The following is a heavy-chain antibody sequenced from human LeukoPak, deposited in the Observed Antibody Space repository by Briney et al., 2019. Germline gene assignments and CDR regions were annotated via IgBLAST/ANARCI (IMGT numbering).Heavy chain of an antibody. J-gene: IGHJ6*02. CDR3: VKDRGGSPFYGMDV. CDR1: GFTLSSYA. D-gene: IGHD1-26*01. CDR2: IHWNGANT. V-gene: IGHV3-23*01. Sequence: GGSLRLSCAASGFTLSSYAMSWVRQPPGKGLEWVSNIHWNGANTYYADSVKGRFTISRDNTRNTLYLPMNSLRAEDTAVYYCVKDRGGSPFYGMDVWGQGTTVTVSS.